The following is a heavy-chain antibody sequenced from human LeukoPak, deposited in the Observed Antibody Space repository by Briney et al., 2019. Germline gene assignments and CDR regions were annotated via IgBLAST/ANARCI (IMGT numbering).Heavy chain of an antibody. J-gene: IGHJ4*02. CDR1: GFTFSSYA. D-gene: IGHD4-23*01. CDR2: ISYDGSNK. V-gene: IGHV3-30-3*02. Sequence: GGSLRLSCAASGFTFSSYAMHWVRQAPGKGLEWVAVISYDGSNKYYADSVKGRFTISRDNSKNTLYLQMNSLRAEDTAVYYCAKYAPPTTVVTRFFDYWGQGTLVTVSS. CDR3: AKYAPPTTVVTRFFDY.